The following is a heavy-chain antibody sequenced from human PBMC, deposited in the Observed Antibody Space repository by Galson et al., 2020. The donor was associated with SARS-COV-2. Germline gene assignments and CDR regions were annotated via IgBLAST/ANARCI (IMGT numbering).Heavy chain of an antibody. V-gene: IGHV4-59*08. D-gene: IGHD3-10*01. CDR2: IYYSGST. J-gene: IGHJ3*02. Sequence: SETLSLTCTVSGGSISSYFWSWIRQPPGKGLEWIGYIYYSGSTNYNPSLKSRVTTSVDTSKNQFSLKLSSVTAADTAVYYCARRGYYGSGSFFPQAFDIWGQGTMVTVSS. CDR1: GGSISSYF. CDR3: ARRGYYGSGSFFPQAFDI.